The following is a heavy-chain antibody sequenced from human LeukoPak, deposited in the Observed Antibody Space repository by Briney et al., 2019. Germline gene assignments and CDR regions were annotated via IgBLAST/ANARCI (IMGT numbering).Heavy chain of an antibody. Sequence: ASVMVSCKASGYTFTSYGISWVRQAPGQGLEWMGWISAYNGNTNYAQKLQGRVTMTTDTSTSTAYMELRSLRSDDTAVYYCARDFGCSSTSCYHDFQHWGQGTLVTVSS. CDR3: ARDFGCSSTSCYHDFQH. V-gene: IGHV1-18*04. D-gene: IGHD2-2*01. CDR1: GYTFTSYG. J-gene: IGHJ1*01. CDR2: ISAYNGNT.